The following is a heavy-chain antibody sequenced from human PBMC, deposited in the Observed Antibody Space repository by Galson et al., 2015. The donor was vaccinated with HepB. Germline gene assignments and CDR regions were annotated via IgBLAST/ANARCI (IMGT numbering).Heavy chain of an antibody. CDR3: ASSYSSSSSWYFDY. V-gene: IGHV3-48*03. Sequence: SLRLSCAASGFTFSSYEMNWVRQAPGKGLEWVSYISSSGSTIYYADSVKGRFTISRDNAKNSLYLQMNSLRAEDTAVYYCASSYSSSSSWYFDYWGQGTLVTVSS. CDR2: ISSSGSTI. CDR1: GFTFSSYE. D-gene: IGHD6-6*01. J-gene: IGHJ4*02.